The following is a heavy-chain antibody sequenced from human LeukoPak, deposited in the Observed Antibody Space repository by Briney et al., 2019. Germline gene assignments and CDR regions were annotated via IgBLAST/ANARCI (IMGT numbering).Heavy chain of an antibody. V-gene: IGHV3-30-3*01. CDR2: ISNDGGNR. CDR3: ADSDGYYYDV. CDR1: GFTFSYYA. Sequence: GRSLRLSCVASGFTSGFTFSYYAMHWVRQAPGKGLEWVAFISNDGGNRYFANSVKGRFTISRDSSKNTVYLQMNSLGAEDTAVYYCADSDGYYYDVWGQGTLVTVS. J-gene: IGHJ4*02. D-gene: IGHD2-15*01.